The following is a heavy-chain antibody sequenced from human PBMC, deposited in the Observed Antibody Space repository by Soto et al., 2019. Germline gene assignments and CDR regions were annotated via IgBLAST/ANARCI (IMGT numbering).Heavy chain of an antibody. Sequence: SETLSLTCTVSGGSLSNYYCNWIRQPAGKGLEWIGRIDTSGSTNYNPSLKSRVTMSVDTSKQEFSLKLSSVTAADTALYYCARGGQDFWSGPFDYWGRGALVT. CDR1: GGSLSNYY. CDR2: IDTSGST. V-gene: IGHV4-4*07. D-gene: IGHD3-3*01. CDR3: ARGGQDFWSGPFDY. J-gene: IGHJ4*02.